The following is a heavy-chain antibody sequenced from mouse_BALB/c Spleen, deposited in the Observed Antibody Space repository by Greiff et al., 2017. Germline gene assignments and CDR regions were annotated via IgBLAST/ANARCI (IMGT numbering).Heavy chain of an antibody. CDR3: ARCYYGSSYYFDY. CDR2: IWAGGST. CDR1: GFSLTSYG. Sequence: QVQLQQSGPGLVAPSQSLSITCTVSGFSLTSYGVHWVRQPPGKGLEWLGVIWAGGSTNYNSALMSRLSISKDNSKSQVFLKMNSLQTDDTAMYYCARCYYGSSYYFDYWGQGTTLTVSS. D-gene: IGHD1-1*01. J-gene: IGHJ2*01. V-gene: IGHV2-9*02.